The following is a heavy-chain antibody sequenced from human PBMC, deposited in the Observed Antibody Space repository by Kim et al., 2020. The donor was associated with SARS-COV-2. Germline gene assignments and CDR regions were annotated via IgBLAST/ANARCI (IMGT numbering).Heavy chain of an antibody. V-gene: IGHV3-23*03. Sequence: GGSLRLSCAASGFTFSSYAMSWVRQAPGKWLEWVSVIYSGGSSTYYADSVKCRFTNSRDNSKNKLYLQMNSLRAEDTAVYYCAKADPAAGDYWGQGTLVTVSS. CDR2: IYSGGSST. J-gene: IGHJ4*02. CDR1: GFTFSSYA. CDR3: AKADPAAGDY. D-gene: IGHD6-13*01.